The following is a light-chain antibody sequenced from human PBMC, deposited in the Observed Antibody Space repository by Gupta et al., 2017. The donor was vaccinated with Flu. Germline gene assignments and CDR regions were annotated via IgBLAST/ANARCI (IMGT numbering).Light chain of an antibody. CDR3: QQHSSSPLT. CDR1: QSVSSSY. V-gene: IGKV3-20*01. CDR2: GVS. Sequence: GTLSLSPGERATLSCRASQSVSSSYLAWYQQKPGQAPRLLIYGVSNRATGIPDRFSGSGSGTDFTLTISRLEPEDFAVYYCQQHSSSPLTFGGGTKVEIK. J-gene: IGKJ4*01.